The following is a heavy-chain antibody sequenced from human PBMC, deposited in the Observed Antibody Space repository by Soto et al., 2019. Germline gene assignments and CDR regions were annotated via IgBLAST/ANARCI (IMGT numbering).Heavy chain of an antibody. V-gene: IGHV3-23*01. CDR3: AKLYDILTGYPDY. Sequence: GXSLRLSCAASGFTFSSYAISWVRQAPGKGLEWVSAISGSGGSTYYADSVKGRFTISRDNSKNTLYLQMNSLRAEDTAVYYCAKLYDILTGYPDYWGQGTLVTVSS. D-gene: IGHD3-9*01. CDR2: ISGSGGST. J-gene: IGHJ4*02. CDR1: GFTFSSYA.